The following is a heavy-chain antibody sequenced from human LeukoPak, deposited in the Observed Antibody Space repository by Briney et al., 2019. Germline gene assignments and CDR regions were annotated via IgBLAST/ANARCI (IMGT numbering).Heavy chain of an antibody. D-gene: IGHD3-3*01. J-gene: IGHJ4*02. CDR1: GGSTSGGNYY. CDR3: ARLGAGPTYYDFWSGYSSFYFDY. Sequence: ASETLSLTCIVSGGSTSGGNYYWGWIRRPPGKGLEWIGGISSSGNTYYNPSLKSRITISVDTSKNHFSLKLSSVTAADTAVYYCARLGAGPTYYDFWSGYSSFYFDYWGQGTLVTVSS. CDR2: ISSSGNT. V-gene: IGHV4-39*02.